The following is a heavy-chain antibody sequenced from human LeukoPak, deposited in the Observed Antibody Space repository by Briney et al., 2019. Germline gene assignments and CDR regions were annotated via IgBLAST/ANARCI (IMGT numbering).Heavy chain of an antibody. CDR2: IYTSGGT. J-gene: IGHJ6*03. CDR1: GVTISSYA. V-gene: IGHV4-4*07. D-gene: IGHD3-22*01. Sequence: SETLSLTCTVSGVTISSYARSWIRQPAGKGLEWISRIYTSGGTNYNPSLKSRVTMSVDTSKNQFSLKLSSVTAADTAVYYCARDRHYYDSSGYYLGGLYYYMDVWGKGTTVTISS. CDR3: ARDRHYYDSSGYYLGGLYYYMDV.